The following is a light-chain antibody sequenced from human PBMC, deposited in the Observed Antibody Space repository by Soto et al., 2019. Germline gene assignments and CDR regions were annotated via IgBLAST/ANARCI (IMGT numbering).Light chain of an antibody. Sequence: EIVMTQSPATLSVSPGERATLSCRASKSVSSNFAWYQHKPGQAPRLLIYGASTRATGIPARFSVSGSGTEFTLTISSLQSEYFAVYYCQQDNNWPPFTFGPGTKVDIK. V-gene: IGKV3-15*01. CDR2: GAS. CDR1: KSVSSN. J-gene: IGKJ3*01. CDR3: QQDNNWPPFT.